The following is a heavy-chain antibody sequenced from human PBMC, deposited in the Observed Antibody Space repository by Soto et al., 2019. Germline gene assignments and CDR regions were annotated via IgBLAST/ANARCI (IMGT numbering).Heavy chain of an antibody. J-gene: IGHJ4*02. CDR3: AREHSNRRYHHFVQ. CDR2: IWNDGSNK. V-gene: IGHV3-33*01. CDR1: GFTCYMHG. Sequence: GGSLRLSCAASGFTCYMHGMHWVRQAPGKGLEWVAVIWNDGSNKYYADSVEGRFTISRDNSKNMLYLQMNSLRAEDAAIYYCAREHSNRRYHHFVQWGQGTPVTVSS. D-gene: IGHD6-13*01.